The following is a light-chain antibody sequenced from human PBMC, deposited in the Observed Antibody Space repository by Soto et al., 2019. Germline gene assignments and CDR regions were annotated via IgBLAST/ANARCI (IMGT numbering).Light chain of an antibody. CDR3: AVWDDSLSGPV. Sequence: QSVLTQPPSASGAPGQRVTISCSGTSSNIGSNYVYWYQQLPGTAPRLLIYRNHQRPSGVADRFSGSRSDTSASLALSGLRSEDEADYYCAVWDDSLSGPVFGGGTKVTVL. CDR2: RNH. V-gene: IGLV1-47*01. J-gene: IGLJ2*01. CDR1: SSNIGSNY.